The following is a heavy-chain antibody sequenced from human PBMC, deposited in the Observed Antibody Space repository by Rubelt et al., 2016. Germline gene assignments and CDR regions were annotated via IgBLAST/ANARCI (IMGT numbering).Heavy chain of an antibody. D-gene: IGHD2-15*01. Sequence: QVQLQESGPGLVKPSETLSLTCTVSGGSISSYYWSWIRQPAGKGLEWIGRIYTSGSTNYNPSLKGRVTISVDTSKNQFSLKLSSVTAADTAVYYCARVCRVDYYYYMDVWGKGTTVTVSS. CDR1: GGSISSYY. CDR2: IYTSGST. V-gene: IGHV4-4*07. J-gene: IGHJ6*03. CDR3: ARVCRVDYYYYMDV.